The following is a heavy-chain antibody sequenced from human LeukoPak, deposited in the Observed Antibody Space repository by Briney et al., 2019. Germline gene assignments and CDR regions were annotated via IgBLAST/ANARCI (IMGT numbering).Heavy chain of an antibody. V-gene: IGHV3-23*01. CDR1: GFSFNSFA. CDR2: ISGLGDSR. Sequence: GGSLRLSCAASGFSFNSFAMSWVRRAPGKGLEWVATISGLGDSRDYAESVKGRFSIARDNSKNTLYLQMSSLRPNDTAVYYCAKRFLERIYGPFDHWGQGSLVIVSS. D-gene: IGHD3-3*01. CDR3: AKRFLERIYGPFDH. J-gene: IGHJ4*02.